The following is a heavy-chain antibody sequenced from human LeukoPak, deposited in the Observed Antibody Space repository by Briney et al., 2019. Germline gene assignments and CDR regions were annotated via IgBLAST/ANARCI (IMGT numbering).Heavy chain of an antibody. CDR3: ARDFVGYCSSTSCYSLRYYYGMDV. Sequence: GGSLRLSCAASGFTFSSYAMHWVRQAPGKGLEWVAVISYDGSNKYYADSVKGRFTISRDNSKNTLYLQMNSLRAEDTAVYYCARDFVGYCSSTSCYSLRYYYGMDVWGQGTTVTVSS. J-gene: IGHJ6*02. D-gene: IGHD2-2*02. CDR2: ISYDGSNK. CDR1: GFTFSSYA. V-gene: IGHV3-30-3*01.